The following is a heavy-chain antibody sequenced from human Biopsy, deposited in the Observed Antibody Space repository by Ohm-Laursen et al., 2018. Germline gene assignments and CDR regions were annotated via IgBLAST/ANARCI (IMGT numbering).Heavy chain of an antibody. D-gene: IGHD1-26*01. V-gene: IGHV3-48*03. J-gene: IGHJ3*01. CDR2: IYGGGSPV. CDR1: GFAFNLYE. CDR3: ARLNSGTYDASDL. Sequence: GSLRLSCAVSGFAFNLYEMNWVRQAPGKGMEWISYIYGGGSPVSYADSVKGQFTISRDNAQNSLYLHMNSLRAEDTAVYYCARLNSGTYDASDLWGQGTMVIVSS.